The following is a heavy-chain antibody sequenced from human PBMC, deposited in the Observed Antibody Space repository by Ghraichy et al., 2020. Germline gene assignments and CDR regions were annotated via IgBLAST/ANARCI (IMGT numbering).Heavy chain of an antibody. D-gene: IGHD4-23*01. CDR2: IYYSGST. Sequence: SETLSLTCTVSGGSISSSSYYWGWIRQPPGKGLEWIGSIYYSGSTYYNPSLKSRVTISVDTSKNQFSLKLSSVTAADTAVYYCARLGDGGNLYDYWGQGTLVTVSS. V-gene: IGHV4-39*01. CDR3: ARLGDGGNLYDY. CDR1: GGSISSSSYY. J-gene: IGHJ4*02.